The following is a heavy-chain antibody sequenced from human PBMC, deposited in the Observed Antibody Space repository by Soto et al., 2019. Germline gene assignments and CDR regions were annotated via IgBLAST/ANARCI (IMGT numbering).Heavy chain of an antibody. CDR3: AREKTTTQSRCRSV. D-gene: IGHD1-26*01. CDR2: ISSDGSNK. J-gene: IGHJ6*04. CDR1: GFTFSSYA. Sequence: PGGSMRLSCAASGFTFSSYAMHCVRPAPGKGMEWAAVISSDGSNKYYADSVTGRFTISRDTSKNTLYLHMHGRLAEYTAVYYLAREKTTTQSRCRSVWDKGTTFTASS. V-gene: IGHV3-30-3*01.